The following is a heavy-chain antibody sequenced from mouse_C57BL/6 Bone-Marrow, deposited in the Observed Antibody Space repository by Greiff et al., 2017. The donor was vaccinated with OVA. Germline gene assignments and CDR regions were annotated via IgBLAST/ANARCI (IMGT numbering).Heavy chain of an antibody. Sequence: EVKLVESGGGLVQPGGSMKLSCVASGFTFSNYWMNWVRQSPEKGLEWVAQIRLKSDNYATHYAESVKGRFTISRDDSKSSVYMQMNNLRAEDTGIYYCTGGDQASFAYWGQGTLVTVSA. V-gene: IGHV6-3*01. J-gene: IGHJ3*01. CDR1: GFTFSNYW. CDR3: TGGDQASFAY. CDR2: IRLKSDNYAT. D-gene: IGHD3-3*01.